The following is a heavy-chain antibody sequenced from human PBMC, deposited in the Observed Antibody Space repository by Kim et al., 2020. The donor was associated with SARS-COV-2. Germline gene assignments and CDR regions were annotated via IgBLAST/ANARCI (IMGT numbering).Heavy chain of an antibody. D-gene: IGHD2-2*01. CDR3: VKDMTAATSEAY. V-gene: IGHV3-43*02. Sequence: GGSLRLSCTASGFTFDDYAMHWVRQAPGKGLEWISIINGNGGSTYYADSVKGRFTISRDNSKNSLYLQMNSLRTEDTALYYCVKDMTAATSEAYWGQGTLVTVSS. J-gene: IGHJ4*02. CDR2: INGNGGST. CDR1: GFTFDDYA.